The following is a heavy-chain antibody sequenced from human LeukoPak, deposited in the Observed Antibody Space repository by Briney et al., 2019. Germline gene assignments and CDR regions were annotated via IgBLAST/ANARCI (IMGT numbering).Heavy chain of an antibody. CDR1: GFTLSSYD. CDR3: AKDRYGDYYY. J-gene: IGHJ4*02. Sequence: GGTLRLSCAASGFTLSSYDVSWVRQAPGKGLEWVSAISGSGGSTYYADSVKGRFTISRDNSKNTLYLQMNSLRAEDTAVYYCAKDRYGDYYYWGQGTLVTVSS. D-gene: IGHD4-17*01. V-gene: IGHV3-23*01. CDR2: ISGSGGST.